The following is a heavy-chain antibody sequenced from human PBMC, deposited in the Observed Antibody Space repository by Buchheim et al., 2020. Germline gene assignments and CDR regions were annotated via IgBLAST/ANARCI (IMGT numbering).Heavy chain of an antibody. D-gene: IGHD6-25*01. CDR3: ARDLRPLSSRYYGLDV. Sequence: QAQLVESGGGVVQAGGSLRLSCAASGFTFRSYGMHWVRQAPGKGLEWVTLTSYDEKTKYYADSVKGRFTVPRDNPENTLYLQIGCLRVDDTGLYYCARDLRPLSSRYYGLDVWGQGT. V-gene: IGHV3-30*03. CDR1: GFTFRSYG. J-gene: IGHJ6*02. CDR2: TSYDEKTK.